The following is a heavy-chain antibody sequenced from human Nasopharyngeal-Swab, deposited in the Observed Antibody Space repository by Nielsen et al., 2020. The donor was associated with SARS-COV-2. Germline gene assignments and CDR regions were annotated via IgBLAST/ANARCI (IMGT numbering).Heavy chain of an antibody. D-gene: IGHD2-15*01. CDR1: GGTFSSYA. CDR3: ARESPPYCSGGSCYFDY. J-gene: IGHJ4*02. V-gene: IGHV1-69*13. Sequence: SVKVSCKASGGTFSSYAISWVRQANGQGLEWMGGIIPIFGTSNYAQKFQGRVTITADESTSTAYMELSSLRSEDTAVYYCARESPPYCSGGSCYFDYWGQGTLVTVSS. CDR2: IIPIFGTS.